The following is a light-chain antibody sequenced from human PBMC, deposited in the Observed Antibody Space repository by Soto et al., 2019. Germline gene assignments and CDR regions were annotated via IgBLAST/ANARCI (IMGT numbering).Light chain of an antibody. CDR1: QSISSW. CDR3: QQYNSYSWT. J-gene: IGKJ1*01. Sequence: DIQMTQSPSTLSASVGDRVTITCRASQSISSWLAWYQQKPGKAPKLLIFDASSLQSGVPSTFSGSGSGTEFTLTISSLHPDDFATYYCQQYNSYSWTFGQGTKVEIK. V-gene: IGKV1-5*01. CDR2: DAS.